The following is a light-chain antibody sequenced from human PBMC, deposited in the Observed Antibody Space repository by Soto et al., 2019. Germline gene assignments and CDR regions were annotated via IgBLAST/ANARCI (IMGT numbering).Light chain of an antibody. CDR3: QKYNRAPFT. V-gene: IGKV1-27*01. Sequence: DIQMTQSPSSLSASVGDRVTITCRASQAIYNYLAWYQQKPGKVPKLLISAASTLQPGVPSRFSGSASGTDFTLTISSLQPEDFATYYCQKYNRAPFTFGPGTKVDF. J-gene: IGKJ3*01. CDR1: QAIYNY. CDR2: AAS.